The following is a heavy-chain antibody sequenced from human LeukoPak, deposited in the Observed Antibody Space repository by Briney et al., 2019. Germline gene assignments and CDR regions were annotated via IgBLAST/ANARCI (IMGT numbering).Heavy chain of an antibody. J-gene: IGHJ4*02. CDR2: ISSSGRTI. Sequence: GGSLRLSCAASGFTFNSYEMNWVRQAPGKGLEWVSYISSSGRTIYYADSVKGRFTISRDNAKNSIYLQMNSLRAEDTALYYCARETSSYGYSDYWGQGTLVTVSS. CDR1: GFTFNSYE. D-gene: IGHD5-18*01. CDR3: ARETSSYGYSDY. V-gene: IGHV3-48*03.